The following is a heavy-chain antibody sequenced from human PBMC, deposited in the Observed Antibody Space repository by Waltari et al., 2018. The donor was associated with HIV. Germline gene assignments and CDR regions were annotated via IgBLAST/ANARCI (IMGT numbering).Heavy chain of an antibody. CDR2: INPNSGGT. J-gene: IGHJ4*02. CDR3: ARDLTYYYGSGSPDY. V-gene: IGHV1-2*06. CDR1: GYTFTGYY. Sequence: QVQLVQSGAEVKKPGASVKVSCKASGYTFTGYYMHWVRPAPGQGLEWMGRINPNSGGTNYAQKFQGRVTMTRDTSISTAYMELSRLRSDDTAVYYCARDLTYYYGSGSPDYWGQGTLVTVSS. D-gene: IGHD3-10*01.